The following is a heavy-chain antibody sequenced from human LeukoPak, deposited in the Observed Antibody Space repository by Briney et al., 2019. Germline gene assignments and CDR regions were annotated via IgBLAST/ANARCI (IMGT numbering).Heavy chain of an antibody. V-gene: IGHV4-34*01. D-gene: IGHD1-26*01. J-gene: IGHJ5*02. CDR1: GGSFSGYY. CDR2: IYHSGST. Sequence: SETLSLTCAVYGGSFSGYYWSWIRQPPGKGLEWIGSIYHSGSTYYNPSLKSRVTISVDTSKNQFSLKLSSVTAADTAVYYCARDSEWELLWFDPWGQGTLVTVSS. CDR3: ARDSEWELLWFDP.